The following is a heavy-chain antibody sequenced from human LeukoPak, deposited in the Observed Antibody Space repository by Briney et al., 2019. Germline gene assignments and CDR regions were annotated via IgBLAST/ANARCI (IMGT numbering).Heavy chain of an antibody. D-gene: IGHD5-12*01. CDR1: GFTFSSYS. CDR2: ISSSGSTI. J-gene: IGHJ4*02. Sequence: AGGSLRLSCAASGFTFSSYSMNWVRQAPGKGLEWVSYISSSGSTIYYADSVKGRFTISRDNAKNSLYLQMNSLRDEDTAVYYCARDYQGRGYSGYGLKDYWGQGTLVTVSS. CDR3: ARDYQGRGYSGYGLKDY. V-gene: IGHV3-48*02.